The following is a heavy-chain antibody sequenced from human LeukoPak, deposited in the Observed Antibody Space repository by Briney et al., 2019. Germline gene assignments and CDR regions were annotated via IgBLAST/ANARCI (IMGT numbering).Heavy chain of an antibody. CDR3: ATDPKTYCSSTSCYASDY. CDR2: FDPEDGET. CDR1: GYTLTELS. V-gene: IGHV1-24*01. Sequence: ASVKVSCKVSGYTLTELSMHWVRQAPGKGLEWMGGFDPEDGETIYAQKFQGRVTMTEDTSTDTAYMELSGLRSEDTAVYYCATDPKTYCSSTSCYASDYWGQGTLVTVSS. J-gene: IGHJ4*02. D-gene: IGHD2-2*01.